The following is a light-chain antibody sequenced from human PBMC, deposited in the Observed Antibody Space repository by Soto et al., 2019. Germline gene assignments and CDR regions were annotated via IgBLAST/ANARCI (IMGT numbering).Light chain of an antibody. CDR3: QQSYTTPGT. Sequence: DIQMTQSPSSLSASVGDRVTITCRASQSISSYLSWYQQKPEKAPKLMIYGASSLQSGVPSRFSGSGSGTYFTLTISSLQTEDFAAYYCQQSYTTPGTFGQGTKVEIK. V-gene: IGKV1-39*01. CDR2: GAS. J-gene: IGKJ2*01. CDR1: QSISSY.